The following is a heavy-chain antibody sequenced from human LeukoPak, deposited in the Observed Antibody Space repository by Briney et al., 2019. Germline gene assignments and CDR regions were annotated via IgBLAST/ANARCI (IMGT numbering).Heavy chain of an antibody. CDR2: INHSGST. Sequence: EINHSGSTNYNPSLKSRVTISVDTSKNQFSLKLSSVTAADTAVYYCARFGEMTTVTTALDYWGQGTLVTVSS. D-gene: IGHD4-17*01. V-gene: IGHV4-34*01. CDR3: ARFGEMTTVTTALDY. J-gene: IGHJ4*02.